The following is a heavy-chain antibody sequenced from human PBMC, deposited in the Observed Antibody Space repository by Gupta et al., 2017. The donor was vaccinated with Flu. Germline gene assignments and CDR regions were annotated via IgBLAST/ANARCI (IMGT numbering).Heavy chain of an antibody. V-gene: IGHV4-31*03. D-gene: IGHD7-27*01. CDR2: IYYRGTT. Sequence: QVQLQESGPGLVKPSQTLSLTCTVSGASISDRDYYWTWIRQFPGGGLEWIGNIYYRGTTYYNPALKSRLTMTVDTSNNQFSLRLRSVTAADTAVYYCARAILWADPWGPGTLVTVSS. CDR1: GASISDRDYY. CDR3: ARAILWADP. J-gene: IGHJ5*02.